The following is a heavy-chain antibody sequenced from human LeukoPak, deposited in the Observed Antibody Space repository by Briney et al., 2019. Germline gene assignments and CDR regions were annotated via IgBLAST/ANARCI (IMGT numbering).Heavy chain of an antibody. CDR3: VREGQLANYNWFDP. CDR2: IYYSGNT. D-gene: IGHD6-6*01. V-gene: IGHV4-59*01. J-gene: IGHJ5*02. Sequence: SETLSLTCTVSGGSISSYYWSWIRQSPGKGLEWIGYIYYSGNTNYNPSLKSRVTISVDTSKNQFSLKLTPVTAADTAVYYCVREGQLANYNWFDPWGQGTLVTVSS. CDR1: GGSISSYY.